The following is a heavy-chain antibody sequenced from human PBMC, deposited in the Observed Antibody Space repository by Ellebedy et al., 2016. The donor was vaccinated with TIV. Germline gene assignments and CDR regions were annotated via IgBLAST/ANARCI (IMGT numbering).Heavy chain of an antibody. V-gene: IGHV1-2*02. CDR2: LHPSSGGT. CDR3: APFPYISTSSAY. CDR1: GYIFTAYH. D-gene: IGHD6-6*01. Sequence: AASVKVSCKTSGYIFTAYHIHWVRQAPGQGLEWMGWLHPSSGGTNYAQNFQGRVSMTRDTSISTAYMELSRLNSDDTAVYYCAPFPYISTSSAYWGQGTLVTVSS. J-gene: IGHJ4*02.